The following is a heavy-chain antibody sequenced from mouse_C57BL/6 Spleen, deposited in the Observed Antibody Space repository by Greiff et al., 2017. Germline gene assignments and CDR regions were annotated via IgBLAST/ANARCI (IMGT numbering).Heavy chain of an antibody. CDR3: TTGGNPAWFAY. Sequence: EVKLMESGAELVRPGASVKLSCTASGFNIKDDYMHWVKQRPEQGLEWIGWIDPENGDTEYDSKFQGKATITADTSSNTAYLQLSSLTSEDTAVDYCTTGGNPAWFAYWGQGTLVTVSA. D-gene: IGHD2-1*01. J-gene: IGHJ3*01. CDR2: IDPENGDT. V-gene: IGHV14-4*01. CDR1: GFNIKDDY.